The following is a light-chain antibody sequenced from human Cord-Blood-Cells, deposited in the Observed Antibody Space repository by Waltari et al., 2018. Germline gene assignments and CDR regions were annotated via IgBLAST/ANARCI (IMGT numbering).Light chain of an antibody. CDR2: DVS. CDR3: SSYTSSSTYV. Sequence: QSALTQPASVSGSPAQSITISCTGTSRDVGGYNYVSWYQQHPGKAPKLMIYDVSNRPSGVSNRFSGSKSGNTASLTISGLQAEDEADYYCSSYTSSSTYVFGTGTKVTVL. V-gene: IGLV2-14*01. J-gene: IGLJ1*01. CDR1: SRDVGGYNY.